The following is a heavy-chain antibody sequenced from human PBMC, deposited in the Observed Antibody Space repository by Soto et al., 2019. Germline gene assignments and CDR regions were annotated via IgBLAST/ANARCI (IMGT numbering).Heavy chain of an antibody. J-gene: IGHJ5*02. Sequence: GESLKLSCQGSGYAFSSYWISWGLQMPGKGLEWMGIIYPGDSDTRYSPSFQGQVTISVDKSITTAYLQWSSLKASDTAMYYCARGYCTATICDPWFDPWGQGTQVTVSS. CDR2: IYPGDSDT. CDR3: ARGYCTATICDPWFDP. CDR1: GYAFSSYW. D-gene: IGHD2-8*02. V-gene: IGHV5-51*01.